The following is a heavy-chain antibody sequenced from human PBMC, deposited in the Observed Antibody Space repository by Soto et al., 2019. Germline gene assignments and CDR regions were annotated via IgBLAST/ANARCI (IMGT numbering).Heavy chain of an antibody. CDR1: GYTFTDYY. D-gene: IGHD6-19*01. Sequence: QVQLVQSGAEVKKPGASVKVSCKASGYTFTDYYMHWVRQAPGQRLEWMGWINPNSGGTNYAQKFQGRVTLTRDTSISTAYMELNRLRSDDMAVYYCARDQSPSSGWPGMDVWGQGTTVTVSS. J-gene: IGHJ6*02. V-gene: IGHV1-2*02. CDR3: ARDQSPSSGWPGMDV. CDR2: INPNSGGT.